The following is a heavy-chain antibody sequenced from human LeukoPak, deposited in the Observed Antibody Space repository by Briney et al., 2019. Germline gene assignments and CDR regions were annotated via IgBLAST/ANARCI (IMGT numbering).Heavy chain of an antibody. Sequence: PGGSLRLSCAASGFTFSSYAMSWVRQAPGKGLEWVSAISGSGGSTYYADSVKGRFTISRDNSKNTLYLQMNSLRAEDTAVYYCAKAPNYCSSTSCSYYYYGMDVWGQGTTVTVSS. CDR2: ISGSGGST. D-gene: IGHD2-2*01. V-gene: IGHV3-23*01. CDR1: GFTFSSYA. J-gene: IGHJ6*02. CDR3: AKAPNYCSSTSCSYYYYGMDV.